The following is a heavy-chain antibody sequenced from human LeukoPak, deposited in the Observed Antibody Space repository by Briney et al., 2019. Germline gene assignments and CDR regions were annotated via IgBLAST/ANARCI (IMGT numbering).Heavy chain of an antibody. CDR2: IFHSGFT. J-gene: IGHJ4*02. Sequence: PSETLSLTCAVSADSISGYYWSWIRQPPGKRLEWIGYIFHSGFTNYNPSLKSRVTISIDTSKNQFSLKLSSVTAADTAVYYCARDRLAAAGTPPFDYWGQGTLVTVSS. D-gene: IGHD6-13*01. CDR1: ADSISGYY. V-gene: IGHV4-59*12. CDR3: ARDRLAAAGTPPFDY.